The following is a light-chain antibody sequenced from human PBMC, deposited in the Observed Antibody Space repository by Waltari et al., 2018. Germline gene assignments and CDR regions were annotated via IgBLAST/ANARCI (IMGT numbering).Light chain of an antibody. J-gene: IGKJ4*01. CDR1: QFVSVK. V-gene: IGKV3-15*01. CDR3: QQYNDWPGLT. CDR2: GAS. Sequence: ELVMTQSPATLSVSPGDRVTLSCRASQFVSVKLAWYQQKPGLAPRLLISGASTRATGVPARFSGSGSGTEFTLTISSLQSEDFAVYYCQQYNDWPGLTFGGGTRVEIK.